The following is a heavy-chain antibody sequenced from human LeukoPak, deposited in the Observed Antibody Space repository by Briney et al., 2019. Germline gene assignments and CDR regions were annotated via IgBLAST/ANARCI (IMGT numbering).Heavy chain of an antibody. V-gene: IGHV3-30*19. Sequence: GGSLRLSCAASGFTFSSFGMHWVRQAPGKGLEWVTVVSKDGTDKDYADSVKGRFTISRDNSKKTLYLQMNSLRAEDTAVYYCARDRLHCSGGSCYSQMFDYWGQGTLVTVSS. J-gene: IGHJ4*02. CDR2: VSKDGTDK. CDR3: ARDRLHCSGGSCYSQMFDY. CDR1: GFTFSSFG. D-gene: IGHD2-15*01.